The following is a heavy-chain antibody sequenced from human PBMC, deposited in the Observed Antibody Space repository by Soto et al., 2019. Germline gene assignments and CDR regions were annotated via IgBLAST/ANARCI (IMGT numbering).Heavy chain of an antibody. V-gene: IGHV4-30-4*01. CDR2: IYKSTTT. J-gene: IGHJ5*01. CDR3: ARGRYCLTGRCFPNWFDS. Sequence: SETLSLTCSVSGDSISTVDYFWAWIRQPPGQALEYIGYIYKSTTTYYNPSFESRVAISLDTSKSQFSLTVTSVTAADTAVYFCARGRYCLTGRCFPNWFDSWGQGTLVTVSS. D-gene: IGHD2-15*01. CDR1: GDSISTVDYF.